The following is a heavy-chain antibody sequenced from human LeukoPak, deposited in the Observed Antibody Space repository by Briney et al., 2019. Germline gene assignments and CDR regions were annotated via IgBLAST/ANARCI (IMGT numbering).Heavy chain of an antibody. D-gene: IGHD2-15*01. CDR3: ARGRRGGPFDY. Sequence: PSETLSLTCAVYGGSFSGYYWSLIRQPPGKGLEWIGEINHSGSTNYNPSLKGRVTISVDTSKNQFSLKLSSVTAADTAVYYCARGRRGGPFDYWGQGTLVTVSS. CDR2: INHSGST. V-gene: IGHV4-34*01. CDR1: GGSFSGYY. J-gene: IGHJ4*02.